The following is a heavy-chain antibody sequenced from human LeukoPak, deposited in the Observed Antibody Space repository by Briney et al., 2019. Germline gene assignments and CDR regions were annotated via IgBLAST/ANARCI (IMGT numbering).Heavy chain of an antibody. J-gene: IGHJ5*02. CDR3: ARRGSSLMIRGVIRGFDP. CDR2: INHSGST. CDR1: GGSFSGYY. V-gene: IGHV4-34*01. Sequence: SETLSLTCAVYGGSFSGYYWSWIRQPPGKGLEWIGEINHSGSTNYNPSLKSRVTISVDTSKNQFSLKLSSVTAADTAVYYCARRGSSLMIRGVIRGFDPWGQGTLVTVSS. D-gene: IGHD3-10*01.